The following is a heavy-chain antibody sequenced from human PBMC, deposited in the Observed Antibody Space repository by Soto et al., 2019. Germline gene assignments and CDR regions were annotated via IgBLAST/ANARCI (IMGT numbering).Heavy chain of an antibody. Sequence: PGGSLRLSCAASGFTFSSYAMHWVRQAPGKGLEWVAVISYDGSNKYYADSVKGRFTISRDNSKNTLYLQMNSLRAEDTAVYYCARDPFFYDSSGYVFDPWGQGTLVTVSS. CDR2: ISYDGSNK. V-gene: IGHV3-30-3*01. CDR1: GFTFSSYA. CDR3: ARDPFFYDSSGYVFDP. J-gene: IGHJ5*02. D-gene: IGHD3-22*01.